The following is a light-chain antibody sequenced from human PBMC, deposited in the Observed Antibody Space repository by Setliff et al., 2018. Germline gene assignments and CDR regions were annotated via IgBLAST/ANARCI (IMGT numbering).Light chain of an antibody. CDR2: EIS. Sequence: QSVLTQPPSASGSPGQSVTISCTGTSRDVGSSTFVSWYQQHPGKAPKLLIYEISKRPSGVPDRFSGSKSGNTASLTVSGLQAEDEADYYCSSYAGTNNPYVFGSGTKVTVL. CDR1: SRDVGSSTF. CDR3: SSYAGTNNPYV. V-gene: IGLV2-8*01. J-gene: IGLJ1*01.